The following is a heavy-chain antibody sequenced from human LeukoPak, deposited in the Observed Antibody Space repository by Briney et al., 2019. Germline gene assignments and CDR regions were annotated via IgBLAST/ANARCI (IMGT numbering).Heavy chain of an antibody. CDR2: TYYRSKWYN. CDR1: VDSVYTNSAT. Sequence: SQSFSLTCAISVDSVYTNSATWTWLRQSPSRGLEWRGRTYYRSKWYNDYAVSMKSRITINPDTSKNQFSLQLNSVTPEDTAVYYCARLVGASWFDSWGQGTLVTVSS. D-gene: IGHD1-26*01. V-gene: IGHV6-1*01. J-gene: IGHJ5*01. CDR3: ARLVGASWFDS.